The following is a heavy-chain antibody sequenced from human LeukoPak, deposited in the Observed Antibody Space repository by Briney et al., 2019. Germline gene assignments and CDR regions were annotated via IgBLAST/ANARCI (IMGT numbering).Heavy chain of an antibody. V-gene: IGHV3-7*01. D-gene: IGHD2-2*01. Sequence: GGSRRLSCGASGFTFSTSWMAWVRQAPGRGLEWVANIKEDGSEKYYVDSVKGRFTISRYNARNSLFLQMNSLRAEDTALYYCARSTAGFDYWGQGTLVTVSS. CDR1: GFTFSTSW. CDR3: ARSTAGFDY. J-gene: IGHJ4*02. CDR2: IKEDGSEK.